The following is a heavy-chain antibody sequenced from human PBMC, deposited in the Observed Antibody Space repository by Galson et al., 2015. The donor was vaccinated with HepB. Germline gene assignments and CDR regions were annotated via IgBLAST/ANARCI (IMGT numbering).Heavy chain of an antibody. CDR2: ISAYNGNT. V-gene: IGHV1-18*01. CDR1: GYTFTSYG. CDR3: ARGRTDGYSTSDYYYYYMDV. D-gene: IGHD5-24*01. Sequence: QSGAEVKKPGASVKVSCKASGYTFTSYGISWVRQAPGQGLEWMGWISAYNGNTNYAQKLQGRVTMTTDTSTSTAYMELRSLRSDNTAVYYCARGRTDGYSTSDYYYYYMDVWGKGTTVTVSS. J-gene: IGHJ6*03.